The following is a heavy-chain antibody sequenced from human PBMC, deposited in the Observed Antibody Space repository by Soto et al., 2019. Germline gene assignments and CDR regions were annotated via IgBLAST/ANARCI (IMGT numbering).Heavy chain of an antibody. Sequence: SETLSLTCAVSGYSISSGYYWGWIRQPPGKGLEWIGSIYHSGSTYYNPSLKSRVTISVDTSKNQFSLKLSSVTAADTAVYYCARNYYDSSGYWPVDYWGQGTLVTVSS. CDR2: IYHSGST. D-gene: IGHD3-22*01. CDR3: ARNYYDSSGYWPVDY. V-gene: IGHV4-38-2*01. CDR1: GYSISSGYY. J-gene: IGHJ4*02.